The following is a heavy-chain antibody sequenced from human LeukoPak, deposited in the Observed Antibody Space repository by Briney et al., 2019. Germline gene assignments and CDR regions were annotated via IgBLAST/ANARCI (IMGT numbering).Heavy chain of an antibody. CDR3: ARGGIQLWFPLDF. V-gene: IGHV3-53*01. J-gene: IGHJ4*02. CDR1: GFTFSNSN. D-gene: IGHD5-18*01. Sequence: GGSLRLSCAASGFTFSNSNMNWVRQAPGKGLEWVSIIYSGGSTYYADSVKGRFTISRDNSKNTLYVHMNSLRAEDTAVYYCARGGIQLWFPLDFWGQGTLVTVSS. CDR2: IYSGGST.